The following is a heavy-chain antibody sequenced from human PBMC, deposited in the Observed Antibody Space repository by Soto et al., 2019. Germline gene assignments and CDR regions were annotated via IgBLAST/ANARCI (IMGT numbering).Heavy chain of an antibody. CDR1: GFTVSDNY. V-gene: IGHV3-66*01. D-gene: IGHD3-22*01. CDR2: IYRGTT. Sequence: EVQLVESGGGLVQPGGSLRLSCAASGFTVSDNYMNWVRQAPGKGLEWVAVIYRGTTYYADSVKGRFTISRDNSKNTLYLQMSSLRPEATAVYDCARDVDRRDYDSTGYSFDYWGQGTLVAVSS. J-gene: IGHJ4*02. CDR3: ARDVDRRDYDSTGYSFDY.